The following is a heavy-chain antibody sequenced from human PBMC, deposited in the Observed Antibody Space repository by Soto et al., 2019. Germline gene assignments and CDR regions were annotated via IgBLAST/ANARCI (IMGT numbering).Heavy chain of an antibody. V-gene: IGHV4-31*03. CDR1: GGSISSGGYY. CDR3: ARGYRRYYFDY. D-gene: IGHD2-2*02. CDR2: IYYSGST. J-gene: IGHJ4*02. Sequence: TLXLTCTVSGGSISSGGYYWSWIRQHPGKGLEWIGYIYYSGSTYYNPSLKSRVTISVDTSKNQFSLKLSSVTAADTAVYYCARGYRRYYFDYWGQGTLVTVSS.